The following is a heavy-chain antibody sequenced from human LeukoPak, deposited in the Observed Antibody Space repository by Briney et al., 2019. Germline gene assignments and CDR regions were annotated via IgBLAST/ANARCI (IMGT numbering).Heavy chain of an antibody. J-gene: IGHJ4*02. CDR1: GFTFGDYG. CDR3: TGSFGELTFFDY. CDR2: IRSKAYGGTT. D-gene: IGHD3-10*01. Sequence: GGSLRLSCTTSGFTFGDYGMSWVRQAPGKGLEWVGFIRSKAYGGTTENAASVRGRFTISRDDSKSIAYLQMNSLKTEDTAVYYCTGSFGELTFFDYWGLGTLVTVSS. V-gene: IGHV3-49*04.